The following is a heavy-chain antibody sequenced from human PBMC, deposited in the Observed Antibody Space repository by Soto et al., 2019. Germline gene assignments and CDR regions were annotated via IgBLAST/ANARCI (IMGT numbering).Heavy chain of an antibody. D-gene: IGHD4-17*01. CDR3: ARSRDYASSFDY. CDR2: IFYTGGP. V-gene: IGHV4-59*01. Sequence: PSETLSLTCTVSGGSISTYYWSWIRRPPGKGLEWIGYIFYTGGPNYNPSLKSRVTVSVDTSKNQISLKVSSVTAADTAVYYCARSRDYASSFDYWGQGTLVTVS. CDR1: GGSISTYY. J-gene: IGHJ4*02.